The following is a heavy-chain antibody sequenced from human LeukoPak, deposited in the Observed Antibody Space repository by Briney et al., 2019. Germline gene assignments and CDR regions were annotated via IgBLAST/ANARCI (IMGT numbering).Heavy chain of an antibody. Sequence: PGGSLRFSCAASGFTFSSYSMNWVRQAPGKGLEWVSYISSSSSTIYYADSVKGRFTISRDNAKNSLSLQMNSLRAEDTAVYYCARVLHKRNYDSSGYYGYWGQGTLVTVSS. CDR1: GFTFSSYS. D-gene: IGHD3-22*01. V-gene: IGHV3-48*01. CDR3: ARVLHKRNYDSSGYYGY. J-gene: IGHJ4*02. CDR2: ISSSSSTI.